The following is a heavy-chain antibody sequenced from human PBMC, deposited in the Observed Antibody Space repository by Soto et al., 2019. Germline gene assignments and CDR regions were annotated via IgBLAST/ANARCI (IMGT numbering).Heavy chain of an antibody. CDR3: AKDLWFGELSPEDY. D-gene: IGHD3-10*01. CDR2: ISGDGGST. J-gene: IGHJ4*02. Sequence: EAQLLESGGGLVQPGGSLRLSCAASGFTFSSYAKSWVRQAPGKGLEWVSTISGDGGSTYYADSVKGRFTISRDDSKNTAYLQMTSLSAEDTAVYYCAKDLWFGELSPEDYWGQGTLVTVSS. CDR1: GFTFSSYA. V-gene: IGHV3-23*01.